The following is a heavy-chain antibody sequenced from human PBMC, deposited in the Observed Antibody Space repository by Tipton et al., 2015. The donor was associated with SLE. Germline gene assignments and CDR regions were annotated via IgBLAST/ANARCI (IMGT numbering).Heavy chain of an antibody. CDR1: GGSISSGSYY. J-gene: IGHJ4*02. Sequence: TLSLTCTVSGGSISSGSYYWGWIRQPAGKGQEWMGRHHTTGSTNYNSSLKSRLTISIDTPKNQFSLRLNSVTAADTAVYYCVRENWGLDYWGQGTVVTVSS. CDR3: VRENWGLDY. V-gene: IGHV4-61*02. D-gene: IGHD7-27*01. CDR2: HHTTGST.